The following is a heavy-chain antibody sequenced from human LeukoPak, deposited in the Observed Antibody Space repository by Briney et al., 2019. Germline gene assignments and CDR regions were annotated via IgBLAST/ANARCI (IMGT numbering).Heavy chain of an antibody. CDR2: INPNSGGT. V-gene: IGHV1-2*02. CDR1: GYTFTGYY. CDR3: ARNQGYCSSTSCPHDDY. D-gene: IGHD2-2*01. J-gene: IGHJ4*02. Sequence: RASVKVSCKASGYTFTGYYMHWVRQAPGQGLEWMGWINPNSGGTNYAQKFQGRVTMTRDTSISTAYMEPSRLRSDDTAVYYCARNQGYCSSTSCPHDDYWGQGTLVTVSS.